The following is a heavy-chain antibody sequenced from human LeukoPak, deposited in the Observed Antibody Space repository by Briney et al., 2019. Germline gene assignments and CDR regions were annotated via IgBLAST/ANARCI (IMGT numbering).Heavy chain of an antibody. J-gene: IGHJ4*02. V-gene: IGHV3-53*01. CDR1: GFTFSSYG. Sequence: GGSLRLSCAASGFTFSSYGMSWVRQAPGKGLEWVSVIYSGGSTYYADSVKGRFTISRDNSKNTLFLQMNTLRAEDTAVYYCARAQYYFGSSAYYYWGQGTLVTVSS. CDR2: IYSGGST. CDR3: ARAQYYFGSSAYYY. D-gene: IGHD3-22*01.